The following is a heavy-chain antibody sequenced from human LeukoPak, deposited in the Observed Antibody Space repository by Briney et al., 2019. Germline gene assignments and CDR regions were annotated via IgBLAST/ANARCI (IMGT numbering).Heavy chain of an antibody. CDR3: AKRGCDTNGCPYYFDY. D-gene: IGHD2-8*01. CDR1: GFTFSSYG. Sequence: PGGSLRLSCAASGFTFSSYGMHWVRQAPGKGLEWVAVISYDGSNKYYADSVKGRFTISRDNSKNTLYLQMNSLRAEDTAVYYCAKRGCDTNGCPYYFDYWGQGTLVTVSS. J-gene: IGHJ4*02. V-gene: IGHV3-30*18. CDR2: ISYDGSNK.